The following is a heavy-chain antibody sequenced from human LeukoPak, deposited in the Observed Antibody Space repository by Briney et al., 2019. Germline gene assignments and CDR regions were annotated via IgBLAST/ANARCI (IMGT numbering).Heavy chain of an antibody. CDR1: GGTFSSYA. Sequence: ASVKVSCKASGGTFSSYAISWVRQAPGQGLEWMGGIIPIFGTANSAQKFQGRVTITTDESTSTAYMELSSLRSEDTAVYYCASNEVGDDYYGSGSYYSRFDYWGQGTLVTVSS. CDR2: IIPIFGTA. J-gene: IGHJ4*02. D-gene: IGHD3-10*01. V-gene: IGHV1-69*05. CDR3: ASNEVGDDYYGSGSYYSRFDY.